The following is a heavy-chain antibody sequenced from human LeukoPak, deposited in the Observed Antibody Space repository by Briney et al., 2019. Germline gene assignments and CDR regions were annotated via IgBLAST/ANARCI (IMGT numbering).Heavy chain of an antibody. Sequence: GGSLRLSCSASGVSFSNYAMYWVRQAPGKGLEWVANIKQGGSEKYYVDSVKGRFTISRDNAKNSLYLQMNSLRAEDTAVYYCARGGYSGYDKNFDYWGQGTLVTVSS. J-gene: IGHJ4*02. CDR2: IKQGGSEK. CDR3: ARGGYSGYDKNFDY. CDR1: GVSFSNYA. D-gene: IGHD5-12*01. V-gene: IGHV3-7*01.